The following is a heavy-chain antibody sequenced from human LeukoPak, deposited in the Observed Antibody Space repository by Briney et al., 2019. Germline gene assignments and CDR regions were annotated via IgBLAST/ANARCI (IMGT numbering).Heavy chain of an antibody. CDR1: GYTFTNYD. V-gene: IGHV1-69*04. Sequence: GASVKVSCKASGYTFTNYDINWVRQAPGQGLEWMGRIIPILGIANYAQKFQGRVTITADKSTSTAYMELSSLRSEDTAVYYCARDPQNGGELLSNFDYWGQGTLVTVSS. CDR3: ARDPQNGGELLSNFDY. D-gene: IGHD1-26*01. J-gene: IGHJ4*02. CDR2: IIPILGIA.